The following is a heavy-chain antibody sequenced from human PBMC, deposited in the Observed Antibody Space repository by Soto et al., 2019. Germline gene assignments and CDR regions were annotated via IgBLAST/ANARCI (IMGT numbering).Heavy chain of an antibody. CDR3: ASANDYYDSSGSSLFDY. D-gene: IGHD3-22*01. J-gene: IGHJ4*02. V-gene: IGHV3-30-3*01. CDR2: ISYDGSNK. CDR1: GFTFSSYA. Sequence: LRLSCAASGFTFSSYAMHWVRQAPGKGLEWVAVISYDGSNKYYADSVKGRFTISRDNSKNTLYLQMNSLRAEDTAVYYCASANDYYDSSGSSLFDYWGQGTLVTVSS.